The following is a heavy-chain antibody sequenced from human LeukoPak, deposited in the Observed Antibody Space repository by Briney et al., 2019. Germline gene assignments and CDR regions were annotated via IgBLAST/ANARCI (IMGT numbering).Heavy chain of an antibody. Sequence: SETLSLTCAVSAATISNYYWSWIRQAPGKGLEWIGYISTSGSTNYNPSLKSRVSISLDTSENRFSLNLNFVTAADTAVYYCASPRSSYRYTFDYWGRGALVTVSS. CDR2: ISTSGST. CDR3: ASPRSSYRYTFDY. CDR1: AATISNYY. D-gene: IGHD3-16*02. J-gene: IGHJ4*02. V-gene: IGHV4-4*09.